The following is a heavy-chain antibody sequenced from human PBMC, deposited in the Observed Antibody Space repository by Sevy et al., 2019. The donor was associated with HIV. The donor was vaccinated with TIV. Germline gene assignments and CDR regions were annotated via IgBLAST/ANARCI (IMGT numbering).Heavy chain of an antibody. J-gene: IGHJ3*01. CDR1: DVSISSGTNY. D-gene: IGHD6-19*01. CDR3: ARQRGGWYEYDASDV. CDR2: IYYSGTT. V-gene: IGHV4-39*01. Sequence: SETLSLTCTVSDVSISSGTNYWGWIRQPPGKGLEWIGSIYYSGTTYYNPSLKSRVTMSADTSMNQFSLKLSSVTVADTAVYDGARQRGGWYEYDASDVWGQGTMVTVSS.